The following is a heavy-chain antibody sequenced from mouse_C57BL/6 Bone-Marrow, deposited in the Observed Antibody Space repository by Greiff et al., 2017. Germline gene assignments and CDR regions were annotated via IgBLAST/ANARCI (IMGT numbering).Heavy chain of an antibody. CDR2: IYPGGGYT. J-gene: IGHJ4*01. CDR1: GYTFTNSW. D-gene: IGHD2-4*01. V-gene: IGHV1-63*01. CDR3: AVYDYDGYYYAMDY. Sequence: VQLQQSGAELVRPGTSVKMSCKASGYTFTNSWIGWAKQRPGTGLEWIGDIYPGGGYTNYNEKFKGQATLTAAKSSSTAYMQFSSLTSEDSAIYYCAVYDYDGYYYAMDYWGQGTSVTVAS.